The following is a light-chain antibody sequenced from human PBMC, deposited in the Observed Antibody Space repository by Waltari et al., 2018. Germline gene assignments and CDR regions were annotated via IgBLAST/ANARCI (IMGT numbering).Light chain of an antibody. CDR3: QVWDGFTEQYA. J-gene: IGLJ1*01. CDR2: DDS. CDR1: DIGSKK. Sequence: SYVLTQQPSVSVAPGQTATITCEGADIGSKKVHWYQQKQGQAPVLVVYDDSDRPSGIPERFSGFNPGNPATLTISRVEAGDEADYYCQVWDGFTEQYAFGTGTKVTVL. V-gene: IGLV3-21*02.